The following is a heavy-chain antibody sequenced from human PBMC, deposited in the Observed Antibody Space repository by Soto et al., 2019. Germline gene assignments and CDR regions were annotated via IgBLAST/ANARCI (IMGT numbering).Heavy chain of an antibody. CDR1: GFTFSSYG. D-gene: IGHD3-3*01. V-gene: IGHV3-30*18. CDR3: AKDRVRYDFWSGYYNGAYGIDV. J-gene: IGHJ6*02. Sequence: PVGSLRLSCAASGFTFSSYGMHWVRQAPGKGLEWVAVISYDGSNKYYADSVKGRFTISRDNSKNTLYLQMNSLRAEDTAVYYCAKDRVRYDFWSGYYNGAYGIDVWGQGTTVTVSS. CDR2: ISYDGSNK.